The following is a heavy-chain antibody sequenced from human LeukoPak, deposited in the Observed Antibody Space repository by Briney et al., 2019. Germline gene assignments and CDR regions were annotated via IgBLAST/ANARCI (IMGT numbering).Heavy chain of an antibody. V-gene: IGHV4-59*08. J-gene: IGHJ3*02. D-gene: IGHD3-22*01. CDR1: GGSISSFY. Sequence: SETLSLTCTVSGGSISSFYWSWIRQPPGKGLEWIGYIYYSGSTYYNPSLKSRVTISVDTSKNQFSLKLSSVTAADTAVYYCARHAYYYDRSGSYEAFDIWGQGTMVTVSS. CDR3: ARHAYYYDRSGSYEAFDI. CDR2: IYYSGST.